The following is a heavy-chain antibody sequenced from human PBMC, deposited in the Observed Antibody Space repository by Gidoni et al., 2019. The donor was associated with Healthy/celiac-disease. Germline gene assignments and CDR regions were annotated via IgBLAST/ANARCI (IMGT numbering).Heavy chain of an antibody. V-gene: IGHV1-69*04. J-gene: IGHJ6*02. CDR1: GGTFSSYT. CDR2: IIPILGIA. CDR3: AGEGRYYYYGMDV. Sequence: QVQLVHSGAEVKKPGSSVKVSCKASGGTFSSYTISWVRQAPGQGLEWMGRIIPILGIANYAQKFQGRVTITADKSTSTAYMELSSLRSEDTAVYYCAGEGRYYYYGMDVWGQGTTVTVSS.